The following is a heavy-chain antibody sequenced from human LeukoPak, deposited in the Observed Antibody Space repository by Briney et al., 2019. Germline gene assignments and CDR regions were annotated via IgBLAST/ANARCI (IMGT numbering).Heavy chain of an antibody. Sequence: ASVKVSCKASGYSFTNYGVSWVRQAPGQGLEWMGWISAYNGNTNYAQKLQGRVTMTTDTSTSTAYMELRSLRSDDTAVYYCARSGVGYFYDNTGYYPLDYWGQGTLVTVSS. CDR3: ARSGVGYFYDNTGYYPLDY. V-gene: IGHV1-18*01. J-gene: IGHJ4*02. CDR2: ISAYNGNT. CDR1: GYSFTNYG. D-gene: IGHD3-22*01.